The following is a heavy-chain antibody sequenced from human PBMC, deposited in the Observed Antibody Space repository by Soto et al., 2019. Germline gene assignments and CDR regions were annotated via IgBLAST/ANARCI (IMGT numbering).Heavy chain of an antibody. CDR1: GFTFSSYG. CDR2: IWYDGSNK. V-gene: IGHV3-33*01. D-gene: IGHD3-9*01. Sequence: QVQLVESGGGVVQPGRSLRLSCAASGFTFSSYGMHWVRQAPGKGLEWVAVIWYDGSNKYYADSVKGRFTISRDNSKNTLYLQMNSLRAEDTAVYYCARDRDILTALDAFDIWGQGTMVTVSS. CDR3: ARDRDILTALDAFDI. J-gene: IGHJ3*02.